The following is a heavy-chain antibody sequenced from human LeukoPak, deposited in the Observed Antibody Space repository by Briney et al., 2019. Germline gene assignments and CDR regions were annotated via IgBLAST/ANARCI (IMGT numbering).Heavy chain of an antibody. CDR2: IIPIFGTA. J-gene: IGHJ3*02. Sequence: SVKVSCKASGGTFSSYAISWVRQAPGQGLEWMGGIIPIFGTANYAQKFQGRVTITTDESTSTAYMELSSLRSEDTAVYYCARDLDCTNGVCYTSAAFDIWGQGTMVTVSS. CDR1: GGTFSSYA. V-gene: IGHV1-69*05. CDR3: ARDLDCTNGVCYTSAAFDI. D-gene: IGHD2-8*01.